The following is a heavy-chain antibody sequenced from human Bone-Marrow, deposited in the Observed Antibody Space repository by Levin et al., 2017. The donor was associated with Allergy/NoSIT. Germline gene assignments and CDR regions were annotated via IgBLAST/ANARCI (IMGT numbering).Heavy chain of an antibody. CDR3: AKGTSTTVRYNLDV. J-gene: IGHJ6*03. Sequence: LSLTCAASGITFDDYTMHWVRQPPGKGLEWVSLISSDGVFTYYADSVKGRFSISRDNRRNSLFLQMNSLRSEDAGLYYCAKGTSTTVRYNLDVWGKGTTVRVSS. D-gene: IGHD4-17*01. CDR1: GITFDDYT. V-gene: IGHV3-43*01. CDR2: ISSDGVFT.